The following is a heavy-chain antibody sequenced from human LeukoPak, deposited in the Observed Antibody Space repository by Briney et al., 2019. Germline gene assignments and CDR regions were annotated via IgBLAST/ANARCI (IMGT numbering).Heavy chain of an antibody. V-gene: IGHV1-2*02. CDR2: INPNSGDT. CDR1: GYTFTAYY. J-gene: IGHJ4*02. Sequence: ASVKVSCKASGYTFTAYYIHWVRQAPGQGLEWMGWINPNSGDTKYAQKFQGRVTMTRDTPISTAYMELSRLTSDDTAVYYCARVIVLRRGMGPRPTCFDCWGQGTLVTVSS. D-gene: IGHD1-26*01. CDR3: ARVIVLRRGMGPRPTCFDC.